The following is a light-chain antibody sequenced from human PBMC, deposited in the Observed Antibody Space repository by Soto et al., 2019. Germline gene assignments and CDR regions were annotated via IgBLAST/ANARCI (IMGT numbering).Light chain of an antibody. CDR2: KAS. CDR1: QSISGC. V-gene: IGKV1-5*03. J-gene: IGKJ1*01. CDR3: QQDNTWPWT. Sequence: DILMTQSPSTLSGSAGERVTVSCRASQSISGCLAWFQQKPGKAPKLLIYKASTRASGIPARFSGSGSGTDFTLTISSLQSEDFAIYYCQQDNTWPWTFGQGTKVDI.